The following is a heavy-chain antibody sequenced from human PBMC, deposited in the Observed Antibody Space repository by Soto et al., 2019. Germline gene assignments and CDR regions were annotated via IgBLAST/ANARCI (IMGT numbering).Heavy chain of an antibody. V-gene: IGHV4-61*08. Sequence: SETLSLTCTVSGGSISGGVYYCIWIRQTPGKGLEWIGYIFDTGVTNYNPSLKSRVTMSVDTSKNQISLKLSSVTAADSALYYCAGAQPTFDVWGPGKMVTVSS. CDR1: GGSISGGVYY. J-gene: IGHJ3*01. CDR3: AGAQPTFDV. CDR2: IFDTGVT.